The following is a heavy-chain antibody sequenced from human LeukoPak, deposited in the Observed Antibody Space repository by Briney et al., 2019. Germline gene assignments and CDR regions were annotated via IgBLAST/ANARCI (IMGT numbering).Heavy chain of an antibody. J-gene: IGHJ4*02. Sequence: PGGSLRLSCAASGFTFSSYEMNWVRQAPGKGLEWVSSISRSGGIIYYAESVKGRFIISRDNAKNSLYLQMNSLRVEDTAVYYCAREGYYDSSGHTAFDYWGQGTLVTVSS. V-gene: IGHV3-48*03. CDR1: GFTFSSYE. CDR3: AREGYYDSSGHTAFDY. D-gene: IGHD3-22*01. CDR2: ISRSGGII.